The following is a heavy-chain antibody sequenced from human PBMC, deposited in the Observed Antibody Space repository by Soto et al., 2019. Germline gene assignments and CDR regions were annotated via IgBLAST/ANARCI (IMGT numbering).Heavy chain of an antibody. CDR3: ARVVVRGIRLDV. V-gene: IGHV1-69*13. CDR1: GGTFSSYA. D-gene: IGHD3-10*01. Sequence: SVKVSCKASGGTFSSYAISWVRQAPGQGLEWMGGIIPIFGTANYAQKFQGRVTITADESTSTAYMELSSLRSEDTAVYYCARVVVRGIRLDVWGQGTTVTVSS. J-gene: IGHJ6*02. CDR2: IIPIFGTA.